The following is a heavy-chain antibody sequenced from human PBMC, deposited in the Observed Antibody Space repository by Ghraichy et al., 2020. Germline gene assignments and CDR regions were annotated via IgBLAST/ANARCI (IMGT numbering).Heavy chain of an antibody. J-gene: IGHJ4*02. CDR1: GGSISSYY. CDR2: IHYSGST. CDR3: ARQGSGYYWIFDY. D-gene: IGHD3-22*01. Sequence: SETLSLTCTVSGGSISSYYWSWIRQPPGKGLEWIGYIHYSGSTNYNPSLKSRVTISVDTSKNQFSLKLSSVTAADTAVYYCARQGSGYYWIFDYWGQGTLVTVSS. V-gene: IGHV4-59*01.